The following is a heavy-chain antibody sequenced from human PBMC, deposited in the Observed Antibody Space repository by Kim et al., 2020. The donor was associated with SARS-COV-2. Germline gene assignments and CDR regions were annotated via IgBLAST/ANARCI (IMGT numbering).Heavy chain of an antibody. D-gene: IGHD3-9*01. CDR3: AREGDLYDILSGYSYCNCYGMDV. CDR2: IKQDGSGT. CDR1: GFTFSSYW. V-gene: IGHV3-7*01. Sequence: GGSLRLSCAASGFTFSSYWMSWVRQAPGKGLVWVANIKQDGSGTYYVDSVKGRFTISRDNAKNALYLQMNSLRAEDTAVYYCAREGDLYDILSGYSYCNCYGMDVWGQGTTVTVSS. J-gene: IGHJ6*02.